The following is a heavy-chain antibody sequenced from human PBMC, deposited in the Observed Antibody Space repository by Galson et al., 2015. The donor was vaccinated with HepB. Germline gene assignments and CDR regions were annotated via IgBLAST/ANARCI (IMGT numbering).Heavy chain of an antibody. J-gene: IGHJ3*02. D-gene: IGHD2-8*02. CDR1: GYTFTDYY. V-gene: IGHV1-69-2*01. CDR3: ATGCTGGVCYGNAFDI. Sequence: VKVSCKVSGYTFTDYYMHWVQQAPGKGLEWMGLVDPEDGETIYAEKFQGRVTITADTSTDTAYMELSSLRSEDTAVYYCATGCTGGVCYGNAFDIWGQGTMVTVSS. CDR2: VDPEDGET.